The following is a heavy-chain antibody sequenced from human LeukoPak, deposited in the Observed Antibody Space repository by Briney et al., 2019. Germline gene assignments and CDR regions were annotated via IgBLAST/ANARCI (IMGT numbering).Heavy chain of an antibody. D-gene: IGHD6-13*01. Sequence: SETLSLTCAVYGGSFSGYYWSWIRQPPGKGLEWIGEINHSGSTNYNPSLKSRVTISVDTSKNQFSLKLSSVTAADTAVYYCARGVLGPSSSWRRGYNWFDPWGQGTLVTVSS. V-gene: IGHV4-34*01. CDR1: GGSFSGYY. CDR2: INHSGST. CDR3: ARGVLGPSSSWRRGYNWFDP. J-gene: IGHJ5*02.